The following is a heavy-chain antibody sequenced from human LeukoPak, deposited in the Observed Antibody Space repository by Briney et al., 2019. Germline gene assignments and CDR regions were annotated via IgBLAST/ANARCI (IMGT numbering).Heavy chain of an antibody. D-gene: IGHD3-16*01. Sequence: GGSLRLSCAASGFTFSSYWMNWARQAPGKGLEWVASINHNGNVNYYVDSVKGRFTISRENAKNSLYLQMSNLRAEDTAVYFCARGGGLDVWGQGATVTVSS. CDR2: INHNGNVN. V-gene: IGHV3-7*03. J-gene: IGHJ6*02. CDR3: ARGGGLDV. CDR1: GFTFSSYW.